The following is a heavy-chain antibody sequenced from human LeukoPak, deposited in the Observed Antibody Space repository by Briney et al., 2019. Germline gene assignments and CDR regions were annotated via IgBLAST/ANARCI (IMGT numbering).Heavy chain of an antibody. D-gene: IGHD1-20*01. CDR1: GFSLHTGGVG. J-gene: IGHJ4*02. CDR2: IYWDDDK. CDR3: AHTLHVNFGFDS. V-gene: IGHV2-5*02. Sequence: SGPTLLKPTRTLTLTCTFSGFSLHTGGVGVGWIRQPPGKALEWLPLIYWDDDKRYSTSLKSRLTVTKDTSKNQVVLTMTNMDPVDTATYYCAHTLHVNFGFDSWGQGALVTVSS.